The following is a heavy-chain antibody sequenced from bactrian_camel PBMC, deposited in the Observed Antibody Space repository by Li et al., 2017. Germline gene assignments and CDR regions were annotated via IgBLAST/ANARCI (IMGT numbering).Heavy chain of an antibody. Sequence: HVQLVESGGGSVQAGGSLRLSCAVSGVSFSASCMGWFRQAPGKEREGVATIDSVGNRIYADSVKGRFTISHDAAKNSVDLQMNSLKPDDTAVYYCAATGQMLSVAGCRTQGTQVTVS. V-gene: IGHV3S53*01. J-gene: IGHJ4*01. CDR1: GVSFSASC. CDR2: IDSVGNR. D-gene: IGHD1*01.